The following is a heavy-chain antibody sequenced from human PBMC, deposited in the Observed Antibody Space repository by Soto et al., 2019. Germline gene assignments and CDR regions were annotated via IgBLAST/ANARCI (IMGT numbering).Heavy chain of an antibody. CDR1: GFTFSSYW. J-gene: IGHJ6*02. V-gene: IGHV3-74*01. CDR3: ARFQGYCSGGSCYYYYYYGMDV. CDR2: INSDGSST. D-gene: IGHD2-15*01. Sequence: PGGSLRLSCAASGFTFSSYWMHWVRQAPGKGLVWVSRINSDGSSTSYADSVKDRFTISRDNAKNTLYLQMNSLRAEDTAVYYCARFQGYCSGGSCYYYYYYGMDVWGQGTTVTVSS.